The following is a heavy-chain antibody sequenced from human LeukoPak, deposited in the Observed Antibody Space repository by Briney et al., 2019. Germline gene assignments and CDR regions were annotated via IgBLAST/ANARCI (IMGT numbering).Heavy chain of an antibody. V-gene: IGHV4-59*11. D-gene: IGHD4-17*01. J-gene: IGHJ3*02. Sequence: PETLSLTCAVSDDSFSSHYWTWIRQPPGEGLEWIGYISYIGSTNYNPSLKSRVTISIDTSRNQFSLRLSSVTAADTAVYYCARDLVTVTKGFDIWGQGTMVSVSS. CDR3: ARDLVTVTKGFDI. CDR2: ISYIGST. CDR1: DDSFSSHY.